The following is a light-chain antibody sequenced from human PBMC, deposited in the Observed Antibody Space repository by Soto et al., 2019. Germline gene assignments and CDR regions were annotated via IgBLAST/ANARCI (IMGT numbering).Light chain of an antibody. Sequence: EIVLTQSPGTLSLSPGERATLSCRASQSVSSSYLAWYQQKPGQATRLLIYDASSRATGISDRFSGSGSETDFTLTISRLEPEDCAVYYCQQYGSSPQSFGQGTKVEIK. CDR1: QSVSSSY. V-gene: IGKV3-20*01. J-gene: IGKJ1*01. CDR2: DAS. CDR3: QQYGSSPQS.